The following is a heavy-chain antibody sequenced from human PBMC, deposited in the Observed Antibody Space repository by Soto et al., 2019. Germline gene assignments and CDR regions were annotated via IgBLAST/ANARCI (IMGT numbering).Heavy chain of an antibody. Sequence: QVQLQESGPGLVKPSQTLSLTCTVSGGSISSGGYYWSWIRQHPGKVLEWIGYIYYSGSTYYNPSLKSRVTISVDSSKNQFSLKLSSVTAADTAVYYCARPLLIATYMDVWGKGTTVTVSS. V-gene: IGHV4-31*03. CDR2: IYYSGST. J-gene: IGHJ6*03. CDR3: ARPLLIATYMDV. D-gene: IGHD1-26*01. CDR1: GGSISSGGYY.